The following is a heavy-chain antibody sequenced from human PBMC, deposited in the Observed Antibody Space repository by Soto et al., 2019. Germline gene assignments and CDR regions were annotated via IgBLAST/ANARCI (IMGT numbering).Heavy chain of an antibody. J-gene: IGHJ5*02. CDR2: ISCSGGST. CDR1: GFTCSSYA. CDR3: AKSQEIGTHFFDP. Sequence: GGSLRLSCAASGFTCSSYAMSWVRQAPGKGLEWVSAISCSGGSTYYADSVKGRFTISRDNAKNSLSLQMNSLRAGDMAVYFCAKSQEIGTHFFDPWGQGTQVTVSS. V-gene: IGHV3-23*01. D-gene: IGHD6-13*01.